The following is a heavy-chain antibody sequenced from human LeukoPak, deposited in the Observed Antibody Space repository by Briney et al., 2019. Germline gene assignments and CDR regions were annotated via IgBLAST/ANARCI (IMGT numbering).Heavy chain of an antibody. CDR1: GSTFSTFA. V-gene: IGHV3-23*01. D-gene: IGHD2-15*01. CDR3: AKLAAASEYSFTDV. CDR2: ISVGGDNT. Sequence: PGGSLRLSCTASGSTFSTFAMSWVRQAPGRGREWVSTISVGGDNTYYARSLKGRYTISRDNSKNTLFLQMNSLRAEDTAVYYCAKLAAASEYSFTDVWGQGTTVTVSS. J-gene: IGHJ6*02.